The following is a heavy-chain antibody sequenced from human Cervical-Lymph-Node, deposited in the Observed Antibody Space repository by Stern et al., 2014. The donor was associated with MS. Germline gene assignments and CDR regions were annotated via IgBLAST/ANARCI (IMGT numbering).Heavy chain of an antibody. J-gene: IGHJ4*02. CDR3: AHRTAGPFDY. CDR2: IYWDDQK. V-gene: IGHV2-5*02. Sequence: EESGPALVKPTQTLTLTCTFSGFSLSTSGLGVGWIRQPPGEALEWLAYIYWDDQKRYSPSLKSILTITKDTSKNQVVLTLTNVDPVDTATYYCAHRTAGPFDYWGQGTLVTVSS. CDR1: GFSLSTSGLG.